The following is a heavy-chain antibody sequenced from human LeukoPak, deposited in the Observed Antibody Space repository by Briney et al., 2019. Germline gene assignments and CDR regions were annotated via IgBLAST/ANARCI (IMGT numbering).Heavy chain of an antibody. CDR2: ISSGSSYT. J-gene: IGHJ4*02. D-gene: IGHD6-13*01. CDR1: GFTFSDYY. V-gene: IGHV3-11*03. Sequence: GGSLRLSCAASGFTFSDYYMTWIRQAPGKGLEWVSSISSGSSYTNYADSVKGRFTISRDNAKSSLYLQMNSLRAEDTAVYYCARPGIAAAESYFDYWGQGTLVTVSS. CDR3: ARPGIAAAESYFDY.